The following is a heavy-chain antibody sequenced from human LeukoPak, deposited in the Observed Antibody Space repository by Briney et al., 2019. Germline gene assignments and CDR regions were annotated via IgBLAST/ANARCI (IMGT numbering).Heavy chain of an antibody. CDR3: ARDLSGFLAYGDNLDY. V-gene: IGHV1-18*01. CDR2: ISAYNGNT. J-gene: IGHJ4*02. Sequence: ASVKVSCKASGYTFTSYGISWVRQAPGQGLEWMGWISAYNGNTNYAQKLQGRATMTTDTSTSTAYMELRSLKSYDTAVYYCARDLSGFLAYGDNLDYWGQGTLVTVSS. D-gene: IGHD4-17*01. CDR1: GYTFTSYG.